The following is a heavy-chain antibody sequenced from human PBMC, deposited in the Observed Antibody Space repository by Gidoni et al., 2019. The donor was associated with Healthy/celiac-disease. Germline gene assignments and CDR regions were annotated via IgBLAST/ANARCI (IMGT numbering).Heavy chain of an antibody. Sequence: EVQLVESGGGLVQPGGSLRLSCAASGFTVSSNYMSWGRQAPGKGMEWVSVIYSGGSTYYADSVKGRFTISRHNSKNTLYLQMNSLRAEDTAVYYCARAIVVVVAATRSFAFDIWGQGTMVTVSS. CDR3: ARAIVVVVAATRSFAFDI. J-gene: IGHJ3*02. D-gene: IGHD2-15*01. CDR2: IYSGGST. CDR1: GFTVSSNY. V-gene: IGHV3-53*04.